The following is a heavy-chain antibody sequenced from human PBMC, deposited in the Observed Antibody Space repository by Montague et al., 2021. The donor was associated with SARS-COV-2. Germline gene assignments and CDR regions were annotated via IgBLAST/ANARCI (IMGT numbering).Heavy chain of an antibody. J-gene: IGHJ3*02. CDR1: GGSISSRSYY. Sequence: SETRSLTCTLSGGSISSRSYYWGWIRQPPGKGLEWIGGIYYSGNTYYNPSLKSRVTISVDPSKNQFSLKLTSVTAADTAVYFCAREGAVVGARRTFDIWGQGTMVTVSS. CDR3: AREGAVVGARRTFDI. D-gene: IGHD1-26*01. CDR2: IYYSGNT. V-gene: IGHV4-39*07.